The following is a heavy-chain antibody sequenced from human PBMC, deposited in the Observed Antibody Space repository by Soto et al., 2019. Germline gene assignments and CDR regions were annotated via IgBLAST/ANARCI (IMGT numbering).Heavy chain of an antibody. J-gene: IGHJ5*02. Sequence: PGGSLRLSCAASGFTFDDYTMHWVRQAPGKGLEWVSLISWDGGSTYYADSVKGRFTISRDNSKNSLYLQMNSLRTEDTALYYCAKPSRRNSQQPVSWGQGTLVTVSS. D-gene: IGHD6-13*01. CDR2: ISWDGGST. CDR1: GFTFDDYT. CDR3: AKPSRRNSQQPVS. V-gene: IGHV3-43*01.